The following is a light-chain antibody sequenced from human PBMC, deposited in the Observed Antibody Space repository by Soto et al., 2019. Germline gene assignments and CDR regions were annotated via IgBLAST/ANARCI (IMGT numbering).Light chain of an antibody. CDR1: QRVASN. Sequence: ETVLTQSPATLSLSPGERATLSCRASQRVASNLAWYQQKPGQAPRLLIYGASTRATGIPARFSGSASGTEFTLAISSLQSEDFAVYYCQQYNNWPRTFGQGTKVDIK. V-gene: IGKV3-15*01. CDR3: QQYNNWPRT. CDR2: GAS. J-gene: IGKJ1*01.